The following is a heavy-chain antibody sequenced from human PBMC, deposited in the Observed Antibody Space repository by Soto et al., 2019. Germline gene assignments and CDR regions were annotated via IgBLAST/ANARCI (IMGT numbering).Heavy chain of an antibody. J-gene: IGHJ4*02. CDR2: INPSGGST. CDR3: ARGRPYYCDSRWYYFDY. V-gene: IGHV1-46*01. D-gene: IGHD3-22*01. CDR1: GYTFTRYY. Sequence: ASVKVSCKASGYTFTRYYMYWVRQAPGQGLEWMGIINPSGGSTSYAQKFQGRVTMTRDTSTGTVYMELSSLRSEDTAVDYCARGRPYYCDSRWYYFDYWGQGTLVTVSS.